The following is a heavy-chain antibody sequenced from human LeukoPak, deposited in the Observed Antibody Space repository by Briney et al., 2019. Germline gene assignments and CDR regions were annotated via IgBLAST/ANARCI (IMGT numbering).Heavy chain of an antibody. CDR1: GFTFSSYA. J-gene: IGHJ4*02. D-gene: IGHD6-13*01. CDR3: ASLAAAGY. Sequence: QAGGSLRLSCAASGFTFSSYAMHWVRQAPGKGLEWVAVISYDGSNKYYADSVKGRFTISRDNSKNTLYLQMNSLRAEDTAVYYCASLAAAGYWGQGTLVTVSS. CDR2: ISYDGSNK. V-gene: IGHV3-30-3*01.